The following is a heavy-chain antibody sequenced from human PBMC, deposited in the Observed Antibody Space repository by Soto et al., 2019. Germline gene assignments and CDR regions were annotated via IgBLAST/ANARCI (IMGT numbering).Heavy chain of an antibody. D-gene: IGHD2-15*01. CDR1: GFTFSNFG. J-gene: IGHJ4*02. CDR2: ISNSGGSI. Sequence: DVQLLESGGGLVQPGGSLRLSCAASGFTFSNFGMSWVRQAPGKGLEWVSAISNSGGSIYYADSVKGRFTISRDNSKNTLYLPMNSLRAEDTAVYYCAKSLVAVTRRVCFDSWGQGTLVTVSS. CDR3: AKSLVAVTRRVCFDS. V-gene: IGHV3-23*01.